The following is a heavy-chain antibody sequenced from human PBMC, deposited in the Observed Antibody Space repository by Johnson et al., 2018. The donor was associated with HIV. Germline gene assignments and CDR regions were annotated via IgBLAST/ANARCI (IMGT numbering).Heavy chain of an antibody. Sequence: VQLVESGGGSVKPGGSLRLSCAASGITFSNAWMSWVRQAPGKGLEWVSVIFSVGDVYYADSVKGRFTISRDNSKNMVYLQMNSLRPEDTAVYYCAREGTLGAFDIWGQGTMVTVSS. CDR3: AREGTLGAFDI. J-gene: IGHJ3*02. D-gene: IGHD1-1*01. V-gene: IGHV3-66*02. CDR1: GITFSNAW. CDR2: IFSVGDV.